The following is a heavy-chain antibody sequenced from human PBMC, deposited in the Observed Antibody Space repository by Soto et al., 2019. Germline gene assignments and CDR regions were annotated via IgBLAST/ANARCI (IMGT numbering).Heavy chain of an antibody. J-gene: IGHJ4*02. Sequence: SVKVSCKASGGTFSSYSISWVRQAPGQGLEWMGGIIPIFGTANYAQKFQGRVTITADESTSTAYMELSSLRSEDTAVYYCARAPYSGSYPLDYWGQGTLVTVSS. V-gene: IGHV1-69*13. CDR3: ARAPYSGSYPLDY. CDR1: GGTFSSYS. CDR2: IIPIFGTA. D-gene: IGHD1-26*01.